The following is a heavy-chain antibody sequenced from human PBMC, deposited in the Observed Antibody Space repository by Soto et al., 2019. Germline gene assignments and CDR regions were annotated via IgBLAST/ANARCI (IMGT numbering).Heavy chain of an antibody. D-gene: IGHD6-6*01. CDR3: ARDQDSSSSGNAFDI. CDR2: INPNSGGT. V-gene: IGHV1-2*04. J-gene: IGHJ3*02. Sequence: ASVKVSCKASGYTFTGYYMHWVRQAPGQGLEWMGWINPNSGGTNYAQKFQGWVTMTRDTSISTAYMELSRLRSDDTAVYYCARDQDSSSSGNAFDIWGQGTMVTVSS. CDR1: GYTFTGYY.